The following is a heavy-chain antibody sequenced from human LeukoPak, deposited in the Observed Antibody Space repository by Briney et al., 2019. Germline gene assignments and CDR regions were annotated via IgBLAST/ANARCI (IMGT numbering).Heavy chain of an antibody. CDR1: GITFSSYE. Sequence: GGSLRLSCAASGITFSSYEMNWVRQAPGKGLEWGSSISSSSSYIYYADSVKGRFTTSRDNAKNSLYLQMNSLRAEDTAVYYCARGSQWELYFDYWGQGTLVTVSS. CDR2: ISSSSSYI. J-gene: IGHJ4*02. V-gene: IGHV3-21*01. D-gene: IGHD1-26*01. CDR3: ARGSQWELYFDY.